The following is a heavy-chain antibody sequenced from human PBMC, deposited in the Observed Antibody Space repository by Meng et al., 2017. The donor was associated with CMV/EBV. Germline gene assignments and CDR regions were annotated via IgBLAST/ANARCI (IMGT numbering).Heavy chain of an antibody. D-gene: IGHD3-16*01. Sequence: SETLSLTCTVSGGPSSSSRYYWGWIRQPPGKGLEWIGSIYYSGSTYYSSSLKSRVTISVDTSKNQVSLKLSSVTAADTAVYYCARGGALAAFDIWGQGTMVTVSS. J-gene: IGHJ3*02. CDR1: GGPSSSSRYY. CDR3: ARGGALAAFDI. V-gene: IGHV4-39*07. CDR2: IYYSGST.